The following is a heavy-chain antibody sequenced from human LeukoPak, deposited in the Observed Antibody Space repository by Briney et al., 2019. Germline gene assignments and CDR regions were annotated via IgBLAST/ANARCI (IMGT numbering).Heavy chain of an antibody. CDR3: ARYGDSGAFDI. CDR2: IYTSGST. J-gene: IGHJ3*02. Sequence: SETLSLTCTASGGSISSYYWSWIRQPPGKGLEWIGYIYTSGSTNYNPSLKSRVTISVDTSKNQFSLKLSSVTAADTAVYYCARYGDSGAFDIWGQGTMVTVSS. D-gene: IGHD3-10*01. V-gene: IGHV4-4*09. CDR1: GGSISSYY.